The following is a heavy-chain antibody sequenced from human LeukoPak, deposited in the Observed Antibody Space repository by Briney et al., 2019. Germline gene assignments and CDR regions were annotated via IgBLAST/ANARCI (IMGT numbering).Heavy chain of an antibody. Sequence: PSETLSLTCTVSGGSISSSSYYWGWIRQPPGKGLEWIGSIYYSGSTYYNPSLKSRVTISVDTSKNQFSLKLSSVTAADTAVYYCARGRSNYHISAYYYYYYMDVWGKGTTVTVSS. J-gene: IGHJ6*03. CDR1: GGSISSSSYY. CDR3: ARGRSNYHISAYYYYYYMDV. D-gene: IGHD4-11*01. V-gene: IGHV4-39*07. CDR2: IYYSGST.